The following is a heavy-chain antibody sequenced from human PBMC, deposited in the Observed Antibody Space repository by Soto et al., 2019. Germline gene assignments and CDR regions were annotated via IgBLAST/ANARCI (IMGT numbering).Heavy chain of an antibody. CDR3: AKGTWSDAFDI. CDR2: IKQDGSEK. CDR1: GFTFSSYG. V-gene: IGHV3-7*01. D-gene: IGHD6-13*01. J-gene: IGHJ3*02. Sequence: GGSLSLSCAASGFTFSSYGMNWVRQAPGKGLEWVANIKQDGSEKDYADSVKGRFTISRDNAKDSLSLQMNSLRAEDTAVYYCAKGTWSDAFDIWGQGTMVTVSS.